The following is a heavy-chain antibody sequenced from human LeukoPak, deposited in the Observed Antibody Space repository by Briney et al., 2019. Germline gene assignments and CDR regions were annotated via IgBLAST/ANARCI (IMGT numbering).Heavy chain of an antibody. CDR1: GFTFSSYG. J-gene: IGHJ4*02. D-gene: IGHD6-13*01. CDR3: AKVLGIAAAGTPYYFDY. CDR2: IWYDGSNK. V-gene: IGHV3-33*06. Sequence: GRSLRLSCAASGFTFSSYGMHWVRQAPGKGLEWVAVIWYDGSNKYYADSVKGRFTISRDNSKNTLYLQMNSLRAEDTAVYYCAKVLGIAAAGTPYYFDYWGQGTLVTVSS.